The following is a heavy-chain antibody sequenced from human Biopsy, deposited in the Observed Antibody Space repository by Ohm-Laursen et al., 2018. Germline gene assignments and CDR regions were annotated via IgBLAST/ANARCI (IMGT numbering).Heavy chain of an antibody. Sequence: SVKVSCKASGYTFTGYHVHWVRQAPGQGLEWVGWTNAKTGDTNYAQKFQGRVTMTRDTSISTAYVDLSSLRSDDTAVYYCTRGGYYYDSLAYYYWFDPWGQGTLVTVSS. D-gene: IGHD3-22*01. CDR2: TNAKTGDT. V-gene: IGHV1-2*02. CDR3: TRGGYYYDSLAYYYWFDP. CDR1: GYTFTGYH. J-gene: IGHJ5*02.